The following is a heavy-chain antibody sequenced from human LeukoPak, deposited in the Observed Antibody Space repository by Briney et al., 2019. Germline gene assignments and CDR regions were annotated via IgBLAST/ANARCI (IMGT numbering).Heavy chain of an antibody. Sequence: GGSLRLSCATSGFTFRNYGMHWVRQATGKGLEWVSFIWSDGNNRFYADSVKGRFTISRDNSKKMLYLQMDTLRAEDTALYYCAKDPGAGVSGFYMDVWGKGTTVIVSS. V-gene: IGHV3-30*02. CDR2: IWSDGNNR. D-gene: IGHD2-8*02. CDR3: AKDPGAGVSGFYMDV. J-gene: IGHJ6*03. CDR1: GFTFRNYG.